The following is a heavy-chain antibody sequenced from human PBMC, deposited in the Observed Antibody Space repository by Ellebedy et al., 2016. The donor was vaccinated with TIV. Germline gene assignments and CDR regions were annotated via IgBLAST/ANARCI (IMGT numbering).Heavy chain of an antibody. Sequence: GGSLRLXCAASGFTFDDYAMHWVRQAPGKGLEWVSGISWNSGSIGYADSVKGRFTISRDNAKNSLYLQMNSLRAEDTALYYCAKCASSIAAAYFDYWGQGTLVTVSS. CDR2: ISWNSGSI. CDR1: GFTFDDYA. J-gene: IGHJ4*02. V-gene: IGHV3-9*01. CDR3: AKCASSIAAAYFDY. D-gene: IGHD6-13*01.